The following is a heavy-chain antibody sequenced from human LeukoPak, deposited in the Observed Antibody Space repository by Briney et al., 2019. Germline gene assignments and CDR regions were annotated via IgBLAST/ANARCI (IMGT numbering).Heavy chain of an antibody. CDR2: IKQDGTEK. CDR3: ARGERCYDIMTSYFSDYYYHYMDV. D-gene: IGHD3-9*01. Sequence: PGGSLRLSCAASGFTLSSYCMSWVRQAPGKGLEWVANIKQDGTEKYNVDSVKGRFTISRDSAKNSLYLQMNSLRAEDTAVYYCARGERCYDIMTSYFSDYYYHYMDVWGKGTTVTVSS. J-gene: IGHJ6*03. V-gene: IGHV3-7*01. CDR1: GFTLSSYC.